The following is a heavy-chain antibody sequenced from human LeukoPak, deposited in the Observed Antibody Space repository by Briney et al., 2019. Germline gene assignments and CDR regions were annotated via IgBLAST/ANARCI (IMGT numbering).Heavy chain of an antibody. Sequence: SETLSLTCAVYGGSFSGYYWSWIRQPPGKGLEWIGEINHSGSTNYNPSLKSRVTISVDTSKNQFSLKLSSVTAADTAVYYCARVEQVYTGEITLGAFDIWAKGQWSPSLQ. J-gene: IGHJ3*02. V-gene: IGHV4-34*01. CDR2: INHSGST. D-gene: IGHD7-27*01. CDR1: GGSFSGYY. CDR3: ARVEQVYTGEITLGAFDI.